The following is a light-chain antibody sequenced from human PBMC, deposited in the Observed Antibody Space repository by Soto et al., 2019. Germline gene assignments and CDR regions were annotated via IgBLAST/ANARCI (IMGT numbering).Light chain of an antibody. J-gene: IGKJ1*01. V-gene: IGKV1-5*03. CDR2: RAS. CDR1: QTISSS. CDR3: QHMAT. Sequence: DIQMHQSPSTLSASGGDRVTITCRASQTISSSLAWYQQKPGKAPKPLIYRASSLESGVPSRFSGSGSGTEFTLTISSLQPDDFATYFCQHMATFGQGTKVEIK.